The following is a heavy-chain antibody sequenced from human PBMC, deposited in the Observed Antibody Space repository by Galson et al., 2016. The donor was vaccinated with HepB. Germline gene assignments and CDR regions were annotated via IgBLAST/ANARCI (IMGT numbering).Heavy chain of an antibody. Sequence: VKVSCKASGYTFINYPISWVRQAPGQGLEWMGWISGYNDNTYYVQNFQGRVTMTIDTSTSTAYLELTSLRSDDTAVYFCARVNDKIWETYYFDYWGQGTLVTVSS. CDR2: ISGYNDNT. V-gene: IGHV1-18*01. J-gene: IGHJ4*02. CDR1: GYTFINYP. D-gene: IGHD1-26*01. CDR3: ARVNDKIWETYYFDY.